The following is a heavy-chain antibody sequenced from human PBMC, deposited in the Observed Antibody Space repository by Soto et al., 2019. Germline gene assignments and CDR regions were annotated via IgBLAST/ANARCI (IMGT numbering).Heavy chain of an antibody. Sequence: EVQLVESGGGLVQPGGSLRLSCAASGFTFSSYSMNWVRQAPGKGLEWVSYISSSSSTIYYADSVKGRFTISRDNAKNSLYLQMNSLRDEDTAVYYCSRAQPVYYDFWSGHKQFDYWGQGTLVTVSS. V-gene: IGHV3-48*02. J-gene: IGHJ4*02. CDR2: ISSSSSTI. D-gene: IGHD3-3*01. CDR3: SRAQPVYYDFWSGHKQFDY. CDR1: GFTFSSYS.